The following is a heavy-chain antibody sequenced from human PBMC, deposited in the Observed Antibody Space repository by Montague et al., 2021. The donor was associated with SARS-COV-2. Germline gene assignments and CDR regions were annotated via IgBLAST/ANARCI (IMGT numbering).Heavy chain of an antibody. CDR2: IYYSGST. D-gene: IGHD7-27*01. Sequence: SETLSLTCTVSGGSVSSGSYYWSWIRQPPGKGLEWIGYIYYSGSTXYNPSLKSRVTISVDTSKNQFSLKLSSVTAEDTAVYYCASVNTAGAYWGQGTLVTVSS. CDR3: ASVNTAGAY. J-gene: IGHJ4*02. V-gene: IGHV4-61*01. CDR1: GGSVSSGSYY.